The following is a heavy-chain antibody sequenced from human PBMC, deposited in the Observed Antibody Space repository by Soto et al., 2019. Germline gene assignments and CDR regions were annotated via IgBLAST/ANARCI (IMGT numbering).Heavy chain of an antibody. V-gene: IGHV3-23*01. Sequence: PGGSLRLSCAASGFTFSSYAMSWVRQALGKGLEWVSAISGSGGSTYYADSVKGRFTISRDNSKNTLYLQMNSLRAEDTAVYYCAKDLPDYGGNSYYFDYWGQGTLVTVSS. CDR2: ISGSGGST. J-gene: IGHJ4*02. D-gene: IGHD4-17*01. CDR1: GFTFSSYA. CDR3: AKDLPDYGGNSYYFDY.